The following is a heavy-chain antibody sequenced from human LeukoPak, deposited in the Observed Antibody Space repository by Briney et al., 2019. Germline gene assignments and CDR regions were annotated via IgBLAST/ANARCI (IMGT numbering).Heavy chain of an antibody. V-gene: IGHV1-2*02. J-gene: IGHJ4*02. CDR2: INPNSGGT. Sequence: ASVKVSCKASGYTFTGYYMHWVRQAPGQGLEWMGWINPNSGGTNYAQKFQGRVTMTRDTSICTAYMELSRLRSDDTAVYYCAREMVIDYYDSSGAPFDYWGQGTLVTVSS. CDR1: GYTFTGYY. CDR3: AREMVIDYYDSSGAPFDY. D-gene: IGHD3-22*01.